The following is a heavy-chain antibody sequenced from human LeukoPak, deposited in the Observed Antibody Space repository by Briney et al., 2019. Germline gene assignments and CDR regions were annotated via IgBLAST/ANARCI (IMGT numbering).Heavy chain of an antibody. V-gene: IGHV1-18*01. CDR2: ISAYNGNT. Sequence: GASVKVSCKASGYTFTSYGISWVRQAPGQGLEWMGWISAYNGNTNYAQKPQGRVTMTTDTSTSTAYMELRSLRSDDTAVYYCARDRSQWLDDAFDIWGQGTMVTVSS. CDR1: GYTFTSYG. J-gene: IGHJ3*02. CDR3: ARDRSQWLDDAFDI. D-gene: IGHD6-19*01.